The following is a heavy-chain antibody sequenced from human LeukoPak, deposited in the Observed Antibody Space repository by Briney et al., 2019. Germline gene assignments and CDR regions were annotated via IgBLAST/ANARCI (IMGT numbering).Heavy chain of an antibody. CDR2: VSYSGST. CDR1: SDSISSSSSY. V-gene: IGHV4-39*01. CDR3: ARHRGYGYENLDY. J-gene: IGHJ4*02. D-gene: IGHD5-18*01. Sequence: PSETLSLTCTVSSDSISSSSSYWGWIRPPPGKGLEWIGSVSYSGSTYYNPSLKSRVTISVDTSKNQFSLKLSSVTAADTAVYYCARHRGYGYENLDYWGQGTLVTVSS.